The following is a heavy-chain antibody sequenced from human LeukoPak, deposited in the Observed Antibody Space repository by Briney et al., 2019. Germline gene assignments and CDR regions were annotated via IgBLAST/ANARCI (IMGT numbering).Heavy chain of an antibody. CDR2: ISGSGGTT. J-gene: IGHJ4*02. CDR1: GFTFSSYG. V-gene: IGHV3-23*01. D-gene: IGHD3-22*01. Sequence: GGSLRLSCAASGFTFSSYGMNWVRQAPGKGLEWVSGISGSGGTTYYVDSVKGRFTISRDNSKNSLSLQVSSLRAEDTAVYYCAETNGYYSDWGQGTLVTVSS. CDR3: AETNGYYSD.